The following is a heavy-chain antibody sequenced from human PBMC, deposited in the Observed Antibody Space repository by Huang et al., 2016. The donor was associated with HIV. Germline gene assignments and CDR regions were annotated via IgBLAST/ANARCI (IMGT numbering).Heavy chain of an antibody. CDR3: ARHFSYYDSSGYTPWDAFDI. Sequence: QLQLQGSGPGLVKPSETLSLTCTVSGGSITSSSYYWGWIRQPPGKGLEWVGSIDDSGSTDYNPSLKSRVTVSVNTSKNQFSLKLSSVTAADTAVYYCARHFSYYDSSGYTPWDAFDIWGQGTMVTVSS. V-gene: IGHV4-39*01. J-gene: IGHJ3*02. CDR1: GGSITSSSYY. CDR2: IDDSGST. D-gene: IGHD3-22*01.